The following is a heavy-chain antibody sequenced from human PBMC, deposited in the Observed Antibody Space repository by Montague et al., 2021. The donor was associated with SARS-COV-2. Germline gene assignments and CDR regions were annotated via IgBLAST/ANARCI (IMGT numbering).Heavy chain of an antibody. CDR1: SGSISNYY. CDR3: ARVRYSYVWTLDY. Sequence: SETLSLTCSVSSGSISNYYWSWIRQPPGKGLEWIGYVYSSGSTNYNPSLEGRVTMSVDTSKNQFSLKLISVTAADTAVYYCARVRYSYVWTLDYWGQGTLVTVSS. D-gene: IGHD5-18*01. V-gene: IGHV4-59*13. J-gene: IGHJ4*02. CDR2: VYSSGST.